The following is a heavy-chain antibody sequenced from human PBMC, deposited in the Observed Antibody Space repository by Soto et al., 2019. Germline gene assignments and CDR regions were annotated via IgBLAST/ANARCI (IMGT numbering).Heavy chain of an antibody. CDR2: ISYDGSNK. CDR3: AKEDGVAWTDY. J-gene: IGHJ4*02. CDR1: GFTFSSYG. V-gene: IGHV3-30*18. Sequence: QVQLVESGGGVVQPGRSLRLSCAASGFTFSSYGMHWVRQAPGKGLEWVAVISYDGSNKYYADSVKGRFTISRDNSKNTLYLQMNSLRAEDTAVYYCAKEDGVAWTDYWGQETLVTVSS. D-gene: IGHD3-3*01.